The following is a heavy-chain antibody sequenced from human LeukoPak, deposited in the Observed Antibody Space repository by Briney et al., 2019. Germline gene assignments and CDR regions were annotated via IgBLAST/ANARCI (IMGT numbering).Heavy chain of an antibody. J-gene: IGHJ4*02. V-gene: IGHV4-4*02. D-gene: IGHD2-2*01. CDR2: IFHSGST. CDR1: GGSIGASINSPNW. Sequence: SETLSFTCAVSGGSIGASINSPNWWSWVRQPPGKGLEWIGEIFHSGSTNYNPSLKSRVTMSVDKSKNQFSLNLTSVTAADTAVYFCARAPRAYCSTTGSCFQDYWGQGTLVTVSS. CDR3: ARAPRAYCSTTGSCFQDY.